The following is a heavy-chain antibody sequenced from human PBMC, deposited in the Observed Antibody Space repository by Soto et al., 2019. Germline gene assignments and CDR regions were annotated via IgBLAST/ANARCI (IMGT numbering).Heavy chain of an antibody. V-gene: IGHV1-2*04. CDR2: INPNSGGT. CDR1: GYTFTGYY. D-gene: IGHD2-2*01. CDR3: AGELIAPDIVVVPAAPTYYYYGMDV. Sequence: ASVKVSCKASGYTFTGYYMHWVRQAPGQGLEWMGWINPNSGGTNYAQKFQGWVTMTRDTSISTAYMELSRLRSDDTAVYYCAGELIAPDIVVVPAAPTYYYYGMDVWGQGTTVTVSS. J-gene: IGHJ6*02.